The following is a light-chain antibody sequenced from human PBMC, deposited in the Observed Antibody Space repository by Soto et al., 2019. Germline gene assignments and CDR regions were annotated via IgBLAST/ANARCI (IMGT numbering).Light chain of an antibody. J-gene: IGLJ1*01. V-gene: IGLV1-40*01. CDR3: QSDDSSRSGSRV. Sequence: QSVLTQPPSVSGAPGQRVTISCTGSSSNIGAGYDVHWYQQLPGTAPKLLIYGNSNRPSGVPDRFSGSKSGTSASLAITGLQAEDEADYYCQSDDSSRSGSRVFGTGTKLTVL. CDR1: SSNIGAGYD. CDR2: GNS.